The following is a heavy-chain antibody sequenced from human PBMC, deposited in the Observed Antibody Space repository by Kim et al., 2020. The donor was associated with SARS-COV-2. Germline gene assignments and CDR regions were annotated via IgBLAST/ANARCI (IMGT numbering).Heavy chain of an antibody. J-gene: IGHJ6*02. CDR3: ARDEVPTILGMEDV. CDR2: IDPKNGDT. CDR1: GYGFSDFI. V-gene: IGHV1-2*02. D-gene: IGHD3-3*02. Sequence: ASVKVSCKAPGYGFSDFIIHWVRQAPGQGLEWMGWIDPKNGDTHYAQSFQGRVTMIRDTSVSTVYLDLRSLTSDDTAVYYCARDEVPTILGMEDVWGQGITVTVSS.